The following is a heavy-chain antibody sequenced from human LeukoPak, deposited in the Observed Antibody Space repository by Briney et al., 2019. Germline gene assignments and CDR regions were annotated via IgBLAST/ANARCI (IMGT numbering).Heavy chain of an antibody. Sequence: ASGNGSSKASRDTFTGDYMHCVRHAPVQGREWRGWINPNSGGTNYAPKFKGRVTMSRDTYISTGYMEMSRLRSEDPAVYYCARESSHTTMIVVDYGMDVWGEGTTVTVSS. J-gene: IGHJ6*04. CDR3: ARESSHTTMIVVDYGMDV. CDR1: RDTFTGDY. D-gene: IGHD3-22*01. V-gene: IGHV1-2*02. CDR2: INPNSGGT.